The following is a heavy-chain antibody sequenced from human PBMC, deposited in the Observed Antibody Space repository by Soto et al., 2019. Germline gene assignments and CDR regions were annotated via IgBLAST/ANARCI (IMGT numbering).Heavy chain of an antibody. J-gene: IGHJ4*02. D-gene: IGHD6-19*01. CDR2: MSNSGDET. Sequence: WGSLRLSCASSGFTLRTYAMGGVRQAPGKGLEWVSVMSNSGDETYYADSVKGRFTISRDNFQNTLYLQLSSLRADDTAVYYCAKDAARTSGWYYFDFWGQGTLVTAPQ. CDR1: GFTLRTYA. V-gene: IGHV3-23*01. CDR3: AKDAARTSGWYYFDF.